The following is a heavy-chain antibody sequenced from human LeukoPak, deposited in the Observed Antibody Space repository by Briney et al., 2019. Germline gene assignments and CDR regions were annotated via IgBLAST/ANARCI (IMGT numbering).Heavy chain of an antibody. D-gene: IGHD3-10*01. V-gene: IGHV3-21*01. CDR3: ARVWFGEFGYYFDY. CDR2: ISSSSSYI. J-gene: IGHJ4*02. CDR1: GFTFSSYS. Sequence: TTGGSLRLSCAASGFTFSSYSMNWVRQAPGKGLEWVSSISSSSSYIYYADSVKGRFTISRDNAKNSLYLQMNSLRAEDTAVYYCARVWFGEFGYYFDYWGQGTLVTVSS.